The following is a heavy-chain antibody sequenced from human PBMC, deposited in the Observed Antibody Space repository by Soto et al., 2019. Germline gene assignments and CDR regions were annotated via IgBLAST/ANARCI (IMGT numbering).Heavy chain of an antibody. Sequence: SETLSLTCTVSGGSISSYYWSWIRQPPGKGLEWIGYIYYSGSTNYNPSLKSRVTISVDTSKNQFSLKLSSVTAADTAVYYCARHRITIFGVAFYFDYWAQGTLVNVSS. V-gene: IGHV4-59*08. CDR3: ARHRITIFGVAFYFDY. J-gene: IGHJ4*02. CDR2: IYYSGST. D-gene: IGHD3-3*01. CDR1: GGSISSYY.